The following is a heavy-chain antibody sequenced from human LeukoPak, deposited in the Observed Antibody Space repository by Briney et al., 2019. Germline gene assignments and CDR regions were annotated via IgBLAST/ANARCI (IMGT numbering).Heavy chain of an antibody. J-gene: IGHJ4*02. V-gene: IGHV4-59*02. CDR1: GGSVSGYY. CDR3: ARIHRYCSGGACYVLDN. D-gene: IGHD2-15*01. CDR2: VYYSGST. Sequence: SETLSLTCVVSGGSVSGYYWGWIRQPPGRGLEWIGYVYYSGSTNYNPSFKSRVTISVDTSRNQFSLQLSSVTAADTAVYYCARIHRYCSGGACYVLDNWGQGTLVAVSS.